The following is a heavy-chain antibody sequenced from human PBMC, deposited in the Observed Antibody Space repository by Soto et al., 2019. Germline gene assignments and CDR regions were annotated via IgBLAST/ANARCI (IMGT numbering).Heavy chain of an antibody. Sequence: ASVKVSCKASGYTFTSYDINWVRQATGQGLEWMGWMNPNSGNTGYAQKFQGRVTMTRNTSISTAYMELSSLRSEDTAVYYCAIGFRDFDWLLRKNYYYYYRDVWGKGTTVTVPS. J-gene: IGHJ6*03. D-gene: IGHD3-9*01. V-gene: IGHV1-8*01. CDR1: GYTFTSYD. CDR2: MNPNSGNT. CDR3: AIGFRDFDWLLRKNYYYYYRDV.